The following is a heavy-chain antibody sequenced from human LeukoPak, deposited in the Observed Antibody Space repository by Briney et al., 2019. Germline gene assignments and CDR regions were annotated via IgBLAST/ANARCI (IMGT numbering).Heavy chain of an antibody. D-gene: IGHD1-26*01. V-gene: IGHV4-59*01. J-gene: IGHJ5*02. CDR1: GGSISSYY. CDR3: AREWGATNWFDP. Sequence: PSETLSLTCTVSGGSISSYYWSWIRQPPGKGLEWIGYIYYSGSTNYNPSLKSRVTISVDTSKNQFSLKLSSVTAADTAVYYCAREWGATNWFDPWGQGTLVTVSS. CDR2: IYYSGST.